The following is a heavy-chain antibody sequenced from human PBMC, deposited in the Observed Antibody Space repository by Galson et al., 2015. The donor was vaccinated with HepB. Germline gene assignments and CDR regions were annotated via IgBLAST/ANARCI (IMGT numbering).Heavy chain of an antibody. Sequence: SLRLSCAASGFTFSNYAMTWVRQAPGKGLEWVSSISAGGDTTYYADSVKGRFTISRDNAKKMLSLRTNSLRAEDTAVYYCAKGDVWGSAARNYGMEVWGQGTTVTVSS. V-gene: IGHV3-23*01. CDR3: AKGDVWGSAARNYGMEV. CDR2: ISAGGDTT. J-gene: IGHJ6*02. CDR1: GFTFSNYA. D-gene: IGHD3-16*01.